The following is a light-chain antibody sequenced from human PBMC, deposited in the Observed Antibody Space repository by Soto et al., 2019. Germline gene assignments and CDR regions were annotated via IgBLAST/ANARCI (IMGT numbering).Light chain of an antibody. J-gene: IGKJ4*02. CDR3: QQSHSTPT. Sequence: DIQMTQSPSSLSASIGDRVTITCRASQTLNIDLNWYQQRPGKVPALLISRASTLQSGVPSRFVGSGSGTDFTLTISSLQPEDFATYYCQQSHSTPTFGGGTKVEIK. CDR2: RAS. V-gene: IGKV1-39*01. CDR1: QTLNID.